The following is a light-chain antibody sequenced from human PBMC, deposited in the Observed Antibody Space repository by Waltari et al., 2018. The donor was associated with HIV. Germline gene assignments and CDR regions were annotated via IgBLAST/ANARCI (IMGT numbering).Light chain of an antibody. Sequence: DIQMTQSPSTLSAPVGDRVTITCRAIQSISSWLSWYHQKPGKAPKLLIYKASSLESGVPSRFSGSGSGTEFTLTISSLQPDDFATYYCQQYNSYLYTFGQGTKLEIK. J-gene: IGKJ2*01. CDR2: KAS. CDR1: QSISSW. V-gene: IGKV1-5*03. CDR3: QQYNSYLYT.